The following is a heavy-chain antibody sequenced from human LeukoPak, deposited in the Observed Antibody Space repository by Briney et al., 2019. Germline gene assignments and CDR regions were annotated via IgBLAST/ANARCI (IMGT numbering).Heavy chain of an antibody. CDR3: VRGAPTYCSGGSCYSGDAFDI. CDR2: VNWNGASI. Sequence: SGGSLRLSCVASGFTFDDYGMSWVRQAPGKRLEWVSGVNWNGASISYADSVKGRFTISRDNAKNSLYLQMNSLRAEDTTLYYCVRGAPTYCSGGSCYSGDAFDIWGQGTMVTVSS. D-gene: IGHD2-15*01. CDR1: GFTFDDYG. J-gene: IGHJ3*02. V-gene: IGHV3-20*04.